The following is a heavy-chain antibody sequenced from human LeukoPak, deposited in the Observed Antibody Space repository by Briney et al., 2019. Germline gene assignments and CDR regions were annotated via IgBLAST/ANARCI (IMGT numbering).Heavy chain of an antibody. V-gene: IGHV3-66*01. CDR2: IYSGGSI. CDR3: AKEGNSYIPIRGWFDP. CDR1: GFTVSNNY. J-gene: IGHJ5*02. D-gene: IGHD5-18*01. Sequence: GGSLRLSCAASGFTVSNNYMSWVRQAPGGGLEWVSVIYSGGSIYYADSVKGRFSISRDNSKNTVYLQMNVLRAEDTAVYYCAKEGNSYIPIRGWFDPWGLGTLVTVSS.